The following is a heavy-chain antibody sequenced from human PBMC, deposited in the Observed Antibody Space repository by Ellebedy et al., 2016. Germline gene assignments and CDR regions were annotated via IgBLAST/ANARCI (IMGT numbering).Heavy chain of an antibody. J-gene: IGHJ6*02. CDR3: ARSYRPYPIWFGELSTNYYYYGMDV. D-gene: IGHD3-10*01. CDR2: ISAYNGNT. Sequence: ASVKVSCKASGYTFTSYGISWVRQAPGQGLEWMGWISAYNGNTNYAQKLQGRVTMTTDTSTSTAYMELRSLRSDDTAVYYCARSYRPYPIWFGELSTNYYYYGMDVWGQGTTVTVSS. CDR1: GYTFTSYG. V-gene: IGHV1-18*01.